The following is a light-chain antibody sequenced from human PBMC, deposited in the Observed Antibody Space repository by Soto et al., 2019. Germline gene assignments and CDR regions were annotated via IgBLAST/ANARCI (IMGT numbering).Light chain of an antibody. V-gene: IGKV3-20*01. CDR3: HQYGSLYT. J-gene: IGKJ2*01. CDR2: GAS. CDR1: QSVRSSY. Sequence: EIVLTQSPGTLSLSPGERATLSCRASQSVRSSYLAWYQQKPGQAPGLLIYGASSRATGIPDRFSGSGSGTDFTLTISRLEPEDFAVYYCHQYGSLYTFGQGTKLEIK.